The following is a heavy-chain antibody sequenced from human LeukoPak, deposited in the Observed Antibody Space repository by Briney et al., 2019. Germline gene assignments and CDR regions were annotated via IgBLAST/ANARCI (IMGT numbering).Heavy chain of an antibody. CDR1: GYAFTSYD. CDR3: ARELRRDEH. V-gene: IGHV1-8*01. Sequence: ASVKVSCKASGYAFTSYDINWVRQATGQGLEWMGWMNPNSGNTGYAQKFQGRLTMTWDTSISTAYMELSSLRSEDTAIYYYARELRRDEHWGQGTLVTVSS. CDR2: MNPNSGNT. J-gene: IGHJ4*02. D-gene: IGHD5-24*01.